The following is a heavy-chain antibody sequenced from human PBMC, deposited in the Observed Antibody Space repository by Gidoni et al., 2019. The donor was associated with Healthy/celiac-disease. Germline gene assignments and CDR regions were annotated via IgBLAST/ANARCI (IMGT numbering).Heavy chain of an antibody. CDR3: AREVVPAAPVEVNSDGPNDY. CDR2: INPNSGGT. J-gene: IGHJ4*02. D-gene: IGHD2-2*01. V-gene: IGHV1-2*02. Sequence: QVQLVQSGAEVKKPGASVKVSCKASGYTFTGYYMHWVRQAPGQGLEWMGWINPNSGGTNYAQKFQGRVTMTRDTSISTAYMELSRLRSDDTAVYYCAREVVPAAPVEVNSDGPNDYWGQGTLVTVSS. CDR1: GYTFTGYY.